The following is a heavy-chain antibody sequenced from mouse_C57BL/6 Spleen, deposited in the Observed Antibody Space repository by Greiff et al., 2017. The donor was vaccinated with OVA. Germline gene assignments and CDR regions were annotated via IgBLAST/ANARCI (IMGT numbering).Heavy chain of an antibody. V-gene: IGHV1-72*01. J-gene: IGHJ4*01. CDR2: IDPNSGGT. D-gene: IGHD1-1*01. Sequence: QVQLQQPGAELVKPGASVKLSCKASGYTFTSYWMHWVKQRPGRGLEWIGRIDPNSGGTKYNEKFKSKATLTVDKPSSTASLQLSSLTSEDSAVYYCARITTVVAYYAMDYWGQGTSVTVSS. CDR3: ARITTVVAYYAMDY. CDR1: GYTFTSYW.